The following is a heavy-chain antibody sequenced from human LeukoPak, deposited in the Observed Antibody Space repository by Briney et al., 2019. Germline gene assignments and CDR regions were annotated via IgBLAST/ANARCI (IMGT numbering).Heavy chain of an antibody. J-gene: IGHJ4*02. CDR1: GFTFSSYA. V-gene: IGHV3-7*01. CDR3: ARDFWGAYRVDYFDY. Sequence: GGSLRLSCAAFGFTFSSYAMSWVRRAPGKGLEWVANIKQDGSETYYVDSLRGRFTISRDNAKKSLYLQMNSLRAEDTAVYYCARDFWGAYRVDYFDYWGQGTLVTVSS. D-gene: IGHD3-3*01. CDR2: IKQDGSET.